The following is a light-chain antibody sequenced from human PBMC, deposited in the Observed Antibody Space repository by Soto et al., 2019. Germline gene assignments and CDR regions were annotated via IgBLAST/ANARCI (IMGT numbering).Light chain of an antibody. CDR1: QSVSTD. CDR3: QQYNSWPPST. V-gene: IGKV3-15*01. J-gene: IGKJ1*01. CDR2: GAS. Sequence: EILMTQSPASLSVSPGETATLSCRASQSVSTDLAWYQQKPGQAPRLLLYGASTRATGIPARFSGGGSGTEFTLTISGLQSEDFAVYYCQQYNSWPPSTFGQGTRLEIK.